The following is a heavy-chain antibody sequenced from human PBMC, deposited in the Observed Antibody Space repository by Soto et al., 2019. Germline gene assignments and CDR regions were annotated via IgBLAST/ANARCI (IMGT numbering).Heavy chain of an antibody. V-gene: IGHV3-74*01. J-gene: IGHJ6*02. CDR2: INSDESSR. D-gene: IGHD2-2*01. Sequence: TGGSLRLSCASSGFTFSTYSMNWVRQAPGKGLVWVSRINSDESSRSYADSVKGRFTISRDNAKNTLYLQMNSLRAEDTAVYFCARDRVPQLGYYGMDVWGQGTTVTVSS. CDR1: GFTFSTYS. CDR3: ARDRVPQLGYYGMDV.